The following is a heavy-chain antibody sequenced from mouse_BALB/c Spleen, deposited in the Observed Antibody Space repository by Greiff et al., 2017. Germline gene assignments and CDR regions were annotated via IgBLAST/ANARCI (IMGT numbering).Heavy chain of an antibody. D-gene: IGHD4-1*01. CDR1: GFTFTDYY. V-gene: IGHV7-3*02. CDR2: IRNKANGYTT. Sequence: EVQVVESGGGLVQPGGSLRLSCATSGFTFTDYYMSWVRQPPGKALEWLGFIRNKANGYTTEYSASVKGRFTISRDNSQSILYLQMNTLRAEDSATYYCARGNWDYFDYWGQGTTLTVSS. J-gene: IGHJ2*01. CDR3: ARGNWDYFDY.